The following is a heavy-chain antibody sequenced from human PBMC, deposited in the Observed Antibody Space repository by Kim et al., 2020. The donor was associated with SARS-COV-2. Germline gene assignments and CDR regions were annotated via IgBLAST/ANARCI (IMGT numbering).Heavy chain of an antibody. J-gene: IGHJ4*02. CDR2: ISGSGGST. V-gene: IGHV3-23*01. Sequence: GGSLRLSCAASGFTFSSYAMSWVRQAPGKGLEWVSAISGSGGSTYYADSVKGRFTISRDNSKNTLYLQMNSLRAEDTAVYYCAPRGYSPPLSPRTGGTGGDGRGVDYWGQGTLVTVSS. CDR1: GFTFSSYA. CDR3: APRGYSPPLSPRTGGTGGDGRGVDY. D-gene: IGHD5-12*01.